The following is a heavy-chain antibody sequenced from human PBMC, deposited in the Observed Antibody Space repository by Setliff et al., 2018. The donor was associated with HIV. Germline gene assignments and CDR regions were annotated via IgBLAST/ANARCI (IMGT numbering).Heavy chain of an antibody. CDR2: ISTYSDET. Sequence: ASVKVSCKASGGTFSSYAISWVRQAPGQGLEWMGWISTYSDETSYAQKLQGRVTMTTDTSTSTAYMELRRLTFDDTAVYYCARDVEHMMDVWGPGTTVTVSS. CDR3: ARDVEHMMDV. V-gene: IGHV1-18*01. CDR1: GGTFSSYA. J-gene: IGHJ6*02.